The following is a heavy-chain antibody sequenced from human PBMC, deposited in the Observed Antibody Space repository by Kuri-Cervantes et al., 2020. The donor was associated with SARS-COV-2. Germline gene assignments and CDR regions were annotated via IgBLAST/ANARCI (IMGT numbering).Heavy chain of an antibody. D-gene: IGHD3-10*01. CDR2: ISSSSSTI. CDR1: GFTVSSNY. CDR3: AKDGGSGSYYGNWFDP. V-gene: IGHV3-48*01. J-gene: IGHJ5*02. Sequence: GGSLRLSCAASGFTVSSNYMSWVRQAPGKGLEWVSYISSSSSTIYYADSVKGRFTISRDNSKNTLYLQMNSLRAEDTAVYYCAKDGGSGSYYGNWFDPWGQGTLVTVSS.